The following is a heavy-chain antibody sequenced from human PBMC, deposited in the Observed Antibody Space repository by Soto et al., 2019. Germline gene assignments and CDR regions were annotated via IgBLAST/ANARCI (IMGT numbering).Heavy chain of an antibody. J-gene: IGHJ6*02. CDR1: GGTFSSYA. D-gene: IGHD1-26*01. V-gene: IGHV1-69*13. CDR2: IIPIFGTA. CDR3: ARSPWELQAGMDV. Sequence: SVKVSCKASGGTFSSYAISWVRQAPGQGLEWMGGIIPIFGTANYAQKFQGRVTITADESTSTAYMELSSLRSEDTAVYYCARSPWELQAGMDVWGQGTTVTVSS.